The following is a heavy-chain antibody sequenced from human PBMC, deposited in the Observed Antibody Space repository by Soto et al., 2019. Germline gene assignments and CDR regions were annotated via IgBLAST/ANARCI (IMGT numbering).Heavy chain of an antibody. V-gene: IGHV4-59*01. Sequence: SETLSLTCTVSGGSISSYYWGWIRQPPGKGLEWIGYIYYSGSTNYNPSLKSRVTISVDTSKNQFSLILSSVTAADTAVYYCAREEYKYSSSRNYYYYYMDVWGKGTTVTVSS. D-gene: IGHD6-6*01. CDR1: GGSISSYY. J-gene: IGHJ6*03. CDR2: IYYSGST. CDR3: AREEYKYSSSRNYYYYYMDV.